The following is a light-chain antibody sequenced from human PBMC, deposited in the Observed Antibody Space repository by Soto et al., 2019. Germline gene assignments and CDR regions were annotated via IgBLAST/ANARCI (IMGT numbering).Light chain of an antibody. CDR2: GNN. CDR3: AAWDARLSVV. CDR1: SSNIGNKY. Sequence: QSVLTQPPSASGTPGQRVTISCSGSSSNIGNKYVDWYQQVPGTAPKLLIYGNNQRSSGVPDRFSGSKSGTSASLAISGLRSEDEADYYCAAWDARLSVVFGGGTQLTVL. V-gene: IGLV1-47*01. J-gene: IGLJ2*01.